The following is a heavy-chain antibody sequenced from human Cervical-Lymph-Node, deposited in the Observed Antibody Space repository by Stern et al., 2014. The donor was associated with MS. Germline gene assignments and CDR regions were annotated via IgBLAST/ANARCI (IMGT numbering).Heavy chain of an antibody. D-gene: IGHD5-24*01. V-gene: IGHV4-30-4*08. Sequence: QVQLQESGPGLVKPSQTLSLTCAATGGTISSAAYHWSWIRQSPGKGLEWIGSIHSSGTTYYNPSLKSRVTISVDTSKNQFSLKLRSVTAADTAVYYCSRDADGYSLVFGYWGRGTLVTVSS. CDR2: IHSSGTT. J-gene: IGHJ4*02. CDR3: SRDADGYSLVFGY. CDR1: GGTISSAAYH.